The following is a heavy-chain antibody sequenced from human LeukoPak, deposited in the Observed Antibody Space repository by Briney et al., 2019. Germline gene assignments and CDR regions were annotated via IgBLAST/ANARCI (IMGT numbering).Heavy chain of an antibody. CDR2: INPNSGGT. D-gene: IGHD3-10*01. J-gene: IGHJ6*02. V-gene: IGHV1-2*04. CDR3: ARDREDYYGSGSYYYYGMDV. CDR1: GYTFTGYY. Sequence: ASVKLSCKASGYTFTGYYMHWVRQAPGQGLEWMGLINPNSGGTNYAQKFQGWVTMTRDTSISTAYMELSRLRSDDTAVYYCARDREDYYGSGSYYYYGMDVWGQGTTVTVSS.